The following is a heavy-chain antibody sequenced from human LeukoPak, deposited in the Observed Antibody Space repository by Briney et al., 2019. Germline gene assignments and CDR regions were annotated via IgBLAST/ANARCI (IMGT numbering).Heavy chain of an antibody. CDR3: ARRYSSGRGYFDY. CDR1: GFTVNTNY. J-gene: IGHJ4*02. V-gene: IGHV3-21*01. CDR2: ISSSSSYI. D-gene: IGHD6-19*01. Sequence: GGSLRLSCAASGFTVNTNYMSWVRQAPGKGLEWVSSISSSSSYIYYADSVKGRFTISRDNAKNSLYLQMNSLRAEDTAVYYCARRYSSGRGYFDYWGQGTLVTVSS.